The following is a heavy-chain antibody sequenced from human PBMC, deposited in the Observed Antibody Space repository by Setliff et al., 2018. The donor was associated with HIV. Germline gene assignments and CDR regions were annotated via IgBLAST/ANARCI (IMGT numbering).Heavy chain of an antibody. CDR1: GFTFSTYA. D-gene: IGHD2-2*01. CDR3: AKFRYAIKSTYYFDS. Sequence: LRLSCTTSGFTFSTYAMSWVRQAPGKGLEWVSAISDSSRTYYAESVKGRFTISRDNSKSTVYLQMNSVTPEDSAMYYCAKFRYAIKSTYYFDSWGQGTLVTVSS. V-gene: IGHV3-23*01. CDR2: ISDSSRT. J-gene: IGHJ4*02.